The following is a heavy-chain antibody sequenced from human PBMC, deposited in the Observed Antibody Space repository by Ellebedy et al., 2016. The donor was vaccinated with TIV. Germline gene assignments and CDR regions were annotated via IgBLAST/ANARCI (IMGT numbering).Heavy chain of an antibody. J-gene: IGHJ4*02. CDR3: ARQGDVDYYDSSGYCPAVYFDY. V-gene: IGHV5-51*01. CDR1: GYSFTSYW. CDR2: IYPGDSDT. Sequence: GESLKISCKGSGYSFTSYWIGWVRQMPGKGLEWMGIIYPGDSDTRYSPSFQGQVTISADKSISTAYLQWSSLKVSDTAMYYCARQGDVDYYDSSGYCPAVYFDYWGQGTLVTVSS. D-gene: IGHD3-22*01.